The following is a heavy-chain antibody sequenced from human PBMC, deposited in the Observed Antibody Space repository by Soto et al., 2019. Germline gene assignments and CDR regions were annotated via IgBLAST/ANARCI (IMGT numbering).Heavy chain of an antibody. CDR2: INHSGST. V-gene: IGHV4-34*01. CDR1: GGSFSGYY. J-gene: IGHJ4*02. D-gene: IGHD3-10*01. Sequence: PSETLSLTCAVYGGSFSGYYWSWIRQPPGKGLEWIGEINHSGSTNYNPSLKSRVTISVDTSKNQFSLKLSSVTAADTAVYYCARGSRADGSGVHRTGTFDYWGQGTLVTVSS. CDR3: ARGSRADGSGVHRTGTFDY.